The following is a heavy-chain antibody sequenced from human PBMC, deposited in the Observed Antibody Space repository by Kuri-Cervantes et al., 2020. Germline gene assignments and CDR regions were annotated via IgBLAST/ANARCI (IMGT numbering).Heavy chain of an antibody. CDR1: GGSVRSHY. J-gene: IGHJ4*02. CDR2: IYHTGNI. V-gene: IGHV4-59*02. Sequence: SETLSLTCTVSGGSVRSHYWSWIRQPPGKGLEWIGYIYHTGNIKYNPSLKSRVTISMDTSKNQFSLKLSSVTAADTAVYYCARGMSRWLPYYFDYWGQGTLVTVSS. D-gene: IGHD5-24*01. CDR3: ARGMSRWLPYYFDY.